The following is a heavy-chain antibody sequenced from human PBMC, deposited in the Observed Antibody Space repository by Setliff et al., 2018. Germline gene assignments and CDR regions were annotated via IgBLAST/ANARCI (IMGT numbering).Heavy chain of an antibody. V-gene: IGHV4-59*02. Sequence: NPSETLSLTCNVSGASVSSHYWDWIRQPPGKGPEWIGFISYSGITTYNVSLKSRVSISVDTSKNQLSLTLSSVTAADTAVYYCVREGYSEYFQDWGRGTLVTVSS. CDR1: GASVSSHY. CDR2: ISYSGIT. J-gene: IGHJ1*01. CDR3: VREGYSEYFQD. D-gene: IGHD1-1*01.